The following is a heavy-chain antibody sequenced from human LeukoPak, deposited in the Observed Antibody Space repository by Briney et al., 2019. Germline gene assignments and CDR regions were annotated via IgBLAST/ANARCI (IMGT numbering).Heavy chain of an antibody. V-gene: IGHV3-30*18. CDR3: ANSWTAYFRGVNY. CDR1: GFTFNSYG. CDR2: ISYDGSNK. Sequence: GGSLRLSCAASGFTFNSYGMHWVRQAPGKGLEWVAVISYDGSNKYYADSVKGRFTISRDNSKNTLYLQMNSPRPEDTALYSCANSWTAYFRGVNYWGQGTLVTVSS. D-gene: IGHD3/OR15-3a*01. J-gene: IGHJ4*02.